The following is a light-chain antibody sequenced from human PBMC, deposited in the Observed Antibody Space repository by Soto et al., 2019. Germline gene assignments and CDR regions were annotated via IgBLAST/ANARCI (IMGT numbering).Light chain of an antibody. CDR2: LSNDGGH. Sequence: QLVLTQSPSASASLGAPVNLTGTLSSGHANYDIAGHQQQPEKGPRYLMKLSNDGGHIKGDGISDRFSGSSSGAERYLTISSLQSDDEADYYCQTWGTGTVVFGGGTKLTVL. CDR3: QTWGTGTVV. J-gene: IGLJ2*01. V-gene: IGLV4-69*02. CDR1: SGHANYD.